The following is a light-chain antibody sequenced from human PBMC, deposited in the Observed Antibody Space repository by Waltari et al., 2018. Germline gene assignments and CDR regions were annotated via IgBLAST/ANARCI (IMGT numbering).Light chain of an antibody. CDR3: QHYVRLPAT. V-gene: IGKV3-20*01. CDR1: QSISSY. CDR2: IAS. J-gene: IGKJ1*01. Sequence: EIVLTQSPGTLSLSPGEGATLSCRASQSISSYLAWYQQKPGQAPRLLMYIASSRATGIPDRFSGSGSGTDFSLTISRLEPEDSAVYYCQHYVRLPATFGQGTKVEVK.